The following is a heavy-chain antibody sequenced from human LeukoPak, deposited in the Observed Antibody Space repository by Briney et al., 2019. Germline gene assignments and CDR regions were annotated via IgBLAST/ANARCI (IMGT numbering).Heavy chain of an antibody. D-gene: IGHD6-19*01. CDR3: AKDNRRHYTSGPNPDSLH. V-gene: IGHV3-9*01. Sequence: SCKASGYTFTSYYMHWVRQPPGKGLEWVSGISWNSGSIDYADSVKGRFTISRDNAKNSLYLQMNSLRVEDTAFYYCAKDNRRHYTSGPNPDSLHWGQGALVTVSS. CDR2: ISWNSGSI. CDR1: GYTFTSYY. J-gene: IGHJ4*02.